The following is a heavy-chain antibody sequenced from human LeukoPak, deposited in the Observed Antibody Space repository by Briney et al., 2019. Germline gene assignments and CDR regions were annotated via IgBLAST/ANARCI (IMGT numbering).Heavy chain of an antibody. D-gene: IGHD3-3*01. Sequence: PSQTLSLTCTVSGGSISSGSYYWSWIRQPAGKGLEWIGRIYTSGSTNYNPSLKRRVAISVDTSKNQFSLKLSSVTATDTAVYYCARDRVGITIFAAHHDAFDIWGQGTMVTVSS. V-gene: IGHV4-61*02. CDR3: ARDRVGITIFAAHHDAFDI. CDR1: GGSISSGSYY. J-gene: IGHJ3*02. CDR2: IYTSGST.